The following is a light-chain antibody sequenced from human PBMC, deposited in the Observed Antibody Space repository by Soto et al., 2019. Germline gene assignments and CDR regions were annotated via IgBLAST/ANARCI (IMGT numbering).Light chain of an antibody. CDR1: SGHSSYA. CDR3: QTWGTGIQV. Sequence: QLVLTQPPSASASLGASVKLTCTLSSGHSSYAIAWQRQQPEKGPRYLMKLNSDGSHTKGDGIPDRFSGSSSGTERYLTISSLQSEDEADYYCQTWGTGIQVFGGGTKLTVL. V-gene: IGLV4-69*02. J-gene: IGLJ2*01. CDR2: LNSDGSH.